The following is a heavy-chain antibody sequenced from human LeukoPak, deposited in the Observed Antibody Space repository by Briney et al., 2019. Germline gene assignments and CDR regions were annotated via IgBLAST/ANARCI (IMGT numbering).Heavy chain of an antibody. J-gene: IGHJ4*02. CDR3: AKNSGWFMTQ. D-gene: IGHD6-19*01. CDR2: ISSSGGST. Sequence: GGSLRLSCAASGFTFSTYDMSWVRQAPEKGLDWVSSISSSGGSTFYADSVKGRFTISRDKSKNTLYLQMNSLRAEDTAVYYCAKNSGWFMTQWGQGTLVTVSS. CDR1: GFTFSTYD. V-gene: IGHV3-23*01.